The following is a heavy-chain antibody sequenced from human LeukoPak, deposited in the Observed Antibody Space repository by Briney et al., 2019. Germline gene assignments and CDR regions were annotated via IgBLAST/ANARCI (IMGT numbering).Heavy chain of an antibody. V-gene: IGHV3-7*01. D-gene: IGHD3-10*01. CDR3: ARDLRFRDDY. CDR2: VKQDGSET. Sequence: GRSLRLSCAASGFTFSSYAMHWVRQAPGKGLEWVANVKQDGSETYYMDSLRGRFTISRDNAKNSLYLQMNSLRAEDTAVYYCARDLRFRDDYWGQGTLVTVSS. CDR1: GFTFSSYA. J-gene: IGHJ4*02.